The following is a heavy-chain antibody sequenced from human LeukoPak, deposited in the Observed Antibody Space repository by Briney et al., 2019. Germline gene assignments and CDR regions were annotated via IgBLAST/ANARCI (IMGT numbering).Heavy chain of an antibody. V-gene: IGHV1-69*02. J-gene: IGHJ4*02. CDR3: ARTKGFWSGKEVEYYFDY. Sequence: ASVKVSCKASGGTFSSYTISWVRQAPGQGLEWMGRIIPILGIANYAQKFQGRVTITTDESTSTAYMELSIWRSEDTAVYYCARTKGFWSGKEVEYYFDYWGQGTLVTVSS. D-gene: IGHD3-3*01. CDR2: IIPILGIA. CDR1: GGTFSSYT.